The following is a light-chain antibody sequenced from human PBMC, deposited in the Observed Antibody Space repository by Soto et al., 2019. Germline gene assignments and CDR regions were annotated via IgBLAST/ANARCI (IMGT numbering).Light chain of an antibody. Sequence: QSALTRPPSASGSPGQSVTISCTGTSSDVGGYNYVSWYQQHPGAAPKLMIYEVVKRPSGVPDRFSGSKSGNTASLTVSGLQAEDESDYYCSSYGGDNNVVFGGGTKLTVL. CDR2: EVV. CDR3: SSYGGDNNVV. J-gene: IGLJ2*01. V-gene: IGLV2-8*01. CDR1: SSDVGGYNY.